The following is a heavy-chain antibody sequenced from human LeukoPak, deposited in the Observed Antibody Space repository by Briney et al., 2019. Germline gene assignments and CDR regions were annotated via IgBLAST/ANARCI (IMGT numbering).Heavy chain of an antibody. J-gene: IGHJ4*02. CDR2: ISWNSGSI. V-gene: IGHV3-9*01. Sequence: GGSLRLSCAVSGFTFDDYAMHWVGQAPGKGLEWVSGISWNSGSIGYADSVKGRFTISRDNAKNSLYLQMNSLRAEDTALYYCAKDGGVGRSWYSFDYWGQGTLVTVSS. CDR3: AKDGGVGRSWYSFDY. CDR1: GFTFDDYA. D-gene: IGHD6-13*01.